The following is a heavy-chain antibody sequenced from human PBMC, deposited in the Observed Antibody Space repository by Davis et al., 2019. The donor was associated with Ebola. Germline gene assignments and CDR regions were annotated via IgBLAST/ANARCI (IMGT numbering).Heavy chain of an antibody. D-gene: IGHD6-25*01. V-gene: IGHV1-3*01. CDR3: ARTGRLPNYYYYGMDV. J-gene: IGHJ6*02. CDR2: INAGNGNT. Sequence: AASVKVSCKASGYTFTNYGITWVRQAPGQGLEWMGWINAGNGNTKYSQKFQGRVTITRDTSASTAYMELSSLRSEDTAVYYCARTGRLPNYYYYGMDVWGQGTTVTVSS. CDR1: GYTFTNYG.